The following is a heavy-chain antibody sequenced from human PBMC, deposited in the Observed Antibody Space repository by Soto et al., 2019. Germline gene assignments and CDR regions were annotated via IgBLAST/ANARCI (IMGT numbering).Heavy chain of an antibody. CDR3: ARGDGYYYFDY. J-gene: IGHJ4*02. D-gene: IGHD3-22*01. Sequence: ASVKVSCKASGYTFTSYAMHCGRQAPGQRLEWMGWINAGNGNTKYSQKFQGRVTITRDTSASTAYMELSSLRSEDTAVYYCARGDGYYYFDYWXQGTLVTVSS. CDR1: GYTFTSYA. CDR2: INAGNGNT. V-gene: IGHV1-3*01.